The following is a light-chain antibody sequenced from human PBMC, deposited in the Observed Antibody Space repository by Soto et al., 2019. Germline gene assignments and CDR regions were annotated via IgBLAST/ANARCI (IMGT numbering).Light chain of an antibody. V-gene: IGKV3D-15*01. J-gene: IGKJ3*01. CDR3: QHYNNWPLT. CDR1: QSVNNY. CDR2: GAS. Sequence: EILMTQSPATLSVSPGERATLSCRASQSVNNYLAWYQQRPGQAPRLLIYGASSRATGIPDRFSGSGSGTEFTLTISSLQSEDFAIYSCQHYNNWPLTFGPGTKVDNK.